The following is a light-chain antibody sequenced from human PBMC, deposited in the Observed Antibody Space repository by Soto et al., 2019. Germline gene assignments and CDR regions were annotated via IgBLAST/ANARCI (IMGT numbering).Light chain of an antibody. CDR2: WAS. V-gene: IGKV4-1*01. CDR1: QSVLYSSNNRNY. CDR3: QQYFPTPLT. J-gene: IGKJ4*01. Sequence: DIVMTQSPDSLAVSLGERATLNCKSSQSVLYSSNNRNYLVWYQQKPGQPPKLLISWASTRESGVPDRFSGSGSGTDFTLTISSLQTEDVAVYYCQQYFPTPLTFGGGTKVHIK.